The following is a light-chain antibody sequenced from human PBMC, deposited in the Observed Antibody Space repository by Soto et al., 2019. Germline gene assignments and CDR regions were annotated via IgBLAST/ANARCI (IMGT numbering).Light chain of an antibody. V-gene: IGLV2-14*01. CDR2: DVS. Sequence: QSVLTQPASVSGSPGQSIAISCTGTTSDVGGYNYVSWYQQHPGKAPKLMIYDVSNRPSGVSNRFSGSKSGNTASLTISGLQAEDEADYYCSSHTSSGTWVFGGGTKLTVL. CDR1: TSDVGGYNY. J-gene: IGLJ2*01. CDR3: SSHTSSGTWV.